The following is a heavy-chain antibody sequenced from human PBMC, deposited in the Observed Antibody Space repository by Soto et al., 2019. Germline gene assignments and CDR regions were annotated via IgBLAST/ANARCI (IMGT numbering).Heavy chain of an antibody. J-gene: IGHJ5*02. Sequence: QPGGSLRLSCSASGFTFSSYAMHWVRQAPGKGLEYVSAISSNGGSTYYADSVKGRFTISRDNSKNTLYLQMSSLRAEDTAVYYCVKDPKNDYGDYGGLSIHYPWGQGTLVTVSS. CDR2: ISSNGGST. D-gene: IGHD4-17*01. V-gene: IGHV3-64D*06. CDR3: VKDPKNDYGDYGGLSIHYP. CDR1: GFTFSSYA.